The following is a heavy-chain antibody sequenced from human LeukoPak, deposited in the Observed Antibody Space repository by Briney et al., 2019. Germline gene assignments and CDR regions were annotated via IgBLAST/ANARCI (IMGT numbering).Heavy chain of an antibody. Sequence: GASVTVSCTASGYTFTRYGISWVRQAPGQGLEWMGWISVFNGNTNYAQKLQGRVTMTIDTSTSTAYMELRSLRSDDTAVYYCARGSPAVIRGSVNYYGMDVWGHGTTVTVSS. J-gene: IGHJ6*02. D-gene: IGHD6-19*01. CDR1: GYTFTRYG. CDR3: ARGSPAVIRGSVNYYGMDV. CDR2: ISVFNGNT. V-gene: IGHV1-18*01.